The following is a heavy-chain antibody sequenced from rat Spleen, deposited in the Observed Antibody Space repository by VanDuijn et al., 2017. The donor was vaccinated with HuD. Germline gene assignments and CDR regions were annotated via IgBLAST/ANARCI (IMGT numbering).Heavy chain of an antibody. Sequence: EVQLVESGGGLVQPGRSMKLSCAASGFTFSHYDMAWVRQAPKKGLEWVAFISYDGSSTYYRDSVKGRFTISRDNAKSTLCLQMDSLRSEDTATYYCTRLGPEFVPFDYWGQGVMVTVSS. CDR1: GFTFSHYD. CDR2: ISYDGSST. D-gene: IGHD4-3*01. CDR3: TRLGPEFVPFDY. V-gene: IGHV5-7*01. J-gene: IGHJ2*01.